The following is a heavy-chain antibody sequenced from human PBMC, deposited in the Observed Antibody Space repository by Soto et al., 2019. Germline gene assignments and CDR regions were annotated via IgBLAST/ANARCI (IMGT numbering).Heavy chain of an antibody. V-gene: IGHV3-21*01. CDR3: ARLNRVVVVAANHDAFDI. CDR2: ISSSSSYI. J-gene: IGHJ3*02. D-gene: IGHD2-15*01. Sequence: EVQLVESGGGLVKPGGSLRLSCAASGFTFSSYSMNWVRQAPGKGLEWVSSISSSSSYIYYADSVKGRFTISRDNAKNSLYLQKNSLRAEDTAVYYCARLNRVVVVAANHDAFDIWGQGTMVTVSS. CDR1: GFTFSSYS.